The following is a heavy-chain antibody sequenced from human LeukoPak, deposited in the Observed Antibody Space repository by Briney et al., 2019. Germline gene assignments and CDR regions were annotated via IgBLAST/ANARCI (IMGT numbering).Heavy chain of an antibody. J-gene: IGHJ4*02. CDR2: TYYSGST. CDR1: GGSISSSSYY. CDR3: ARGPIVVVPYYFDY. Sequence: SETLSLTCTVSGGSISSSSYYWGWIRQPPGKGLEWIGSTYYSGSTYYNPSLKSRVTISVDTSKNQFSLKLSSVTAADTAVYYCARGPIVVVPYYFDYWGQGTLVTVSS. D-gene: IGHD3-22*01. V-gene: IGHV4-39*07.